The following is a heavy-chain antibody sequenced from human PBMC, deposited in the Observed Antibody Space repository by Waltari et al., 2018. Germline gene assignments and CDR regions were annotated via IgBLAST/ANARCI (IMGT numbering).Heavy chain of an antibody. CDR2: TYYRSKWTN. J-gene: IGHJ4*02. D-gene: IGHD6-13*01. Sequence: QVQLQQSGPGLVKPSQPLSPTCAISGDSVSSNSSAWNWLRQSPSRGLEWLGRTYYRSKWTNDYAVSVKSRITINPDTSKNQFSLHLNSVTPEDTAVYYCAREALVTRFDYWGQGTLVSVSS. CDR1: GDSVSSNSSA. CDR3: AREALVTRFDY. V-gene: IGHV6-1*01.